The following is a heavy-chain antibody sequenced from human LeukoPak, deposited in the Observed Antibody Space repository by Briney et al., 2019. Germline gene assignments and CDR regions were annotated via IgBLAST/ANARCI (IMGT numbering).Heavy chain of an antibody. D-gene: IGHD2-2*01. CDR2: IKQDGSEK. V-gene: IGHV3-7*01. CDR3: APDIVVVPAATQVDY. Sequence: PGGSLRLSCAASGFTFSSYWLSWVRQAPGKGLEWVANIKQDGSEKYYVDSVKGRFTISRDNAKNSLYLQMNSLRAEDTAVYYCAPDIVVVPAATQVDYWGRGTLVTVSS. J-gene: IGHJ4*02. CDR1: GFTFSSYW.